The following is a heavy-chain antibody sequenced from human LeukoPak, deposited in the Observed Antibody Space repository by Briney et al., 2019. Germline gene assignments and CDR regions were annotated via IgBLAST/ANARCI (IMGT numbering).Heavy chain of an antibody. CDR1: GFTFSSYS. J-gene: IGHJ1*01. CDR2: ISSSSSTI. Sequence: GGSLRLSCAASGFTFSSYSMNWVRQAPGKGLEWVSYISSSSSTIYYADSVKGRFTISRDNAKNSLYLQMNSLRAEDTAVYYCARGATYYYDSSGYYYPTEYFQHWGQGTLVTVSS. CDR3: ARGATYYYDSSGYYYPTEYFQH. V-gene: IGHV3-48*04. D-gene: IGHD3-22*01.